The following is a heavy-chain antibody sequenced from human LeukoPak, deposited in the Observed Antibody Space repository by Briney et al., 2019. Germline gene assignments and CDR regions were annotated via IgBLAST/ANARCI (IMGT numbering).Heavy chain of an antibody. CDR3: ARESGVTKIDY. Sequence: GGSLRLSCAASGFTFSNYAMTWIRQAPGKGLEWVSAVTSSGSTYYADSVKGRFTISRDNSKNTLYLQVNSLRAEDTAVYYCARESGVTKIDYWGQGTLVSVSS. D-gene: IGHD4-17*01. V-gene: IGHV3-23*01. CDR2: VTSSGST. J-gene: IGHJ4*02. CDR1: GFTFSNYA.